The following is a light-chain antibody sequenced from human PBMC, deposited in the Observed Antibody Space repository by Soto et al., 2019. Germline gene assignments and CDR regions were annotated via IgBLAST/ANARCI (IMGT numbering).Light chain of an antibody. V-gene: IGLV2-14*03. Sequence: LTQPAFGFWSPWRLIALLVPGTSRDGGNYNFVSWYQQHPGKATTLMIYDVSTRPSGISNRFSGSKSGNTASLTISGLQAEHEADYYCCSYTPSSTSVFGTGTTVPVL. CDR1: SRDGGNYNF. CDR2: DVS. CDR3: CSYTPSSTSV. J-gene: IGLJ1*01.